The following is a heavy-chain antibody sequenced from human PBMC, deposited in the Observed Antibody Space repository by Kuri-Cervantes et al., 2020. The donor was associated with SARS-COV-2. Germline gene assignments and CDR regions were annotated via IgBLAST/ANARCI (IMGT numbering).Heavy chain of an antibody. CDR1: GFSFSSFA. V-gene: IGHV3-30*02. CDR2: IRDDRSNK. J-gene: IGHJ3*02. CDR3: AKDDPDFYDSTGDCDNGCDI. D-gene: IGHD3-22*01. Sequence: GESLKISCAASGFSFSSFAMHWVRQAPGKGLEWVSFIRDDRSNKNYADSVKGRFTISRDNSKNILYLQMNSLRAEDTAVYYCAKDDPDFYDSTGDCDNGCDIWGQGTMVTVSS.